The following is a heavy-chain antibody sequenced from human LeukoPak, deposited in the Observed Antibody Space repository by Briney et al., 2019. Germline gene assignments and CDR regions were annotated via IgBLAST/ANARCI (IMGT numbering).Heavy chain of an antibody. CDR1: GFTFSSFS. J-gene: IGHJ4*02. D-gene: IGHD3-16*01. CDR2: ISSDGSNK. Sequence: GGSLRLSCAASGFTFSSFSMHWVRQAPGKGLEWVSVISSDGSNKYYADSVKGRFTISRDNSKNTLSLQMDSLTPEDSALYYCASVTLSTFWGQGTLVTVSS. V-gene: IGHV3-30-3*01. CDR3: ASVTLSTF.